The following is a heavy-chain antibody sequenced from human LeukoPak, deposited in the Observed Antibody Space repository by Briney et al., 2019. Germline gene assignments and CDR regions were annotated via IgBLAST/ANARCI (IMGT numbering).Heavy chain of an antibody. Sequence: SETLSLTCAVYGGSFSGYYWSWIRQPPGKGLEWIGEINHSGSTNYNPSLKSRVTKSVDTSKNQFSLKLSSVTAADTAVYYCARQPVVPAAVYYGMDVWGQGTTVTASS. D-gene: IGHD2-2*01. CDR1: GGSFSGYY. J-gene: IGHJ6*02. CDR3: ARQPVVPAAVYYGMDV. CDR2: INHSGST. V-gene: IGHV4-34*01.